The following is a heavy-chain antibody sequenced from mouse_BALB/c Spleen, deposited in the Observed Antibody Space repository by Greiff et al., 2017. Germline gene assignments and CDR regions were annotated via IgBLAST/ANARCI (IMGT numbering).Heavy chain of an antibody. J-gene: IGHJ4*01. CDR2: ISSGGGST. CDR1: GFAFSSYD. V-gene: IGHV5-12-1*01. D-gene: IGHD1-2*01. CDR3: ARHELRLHYAMDY. Sequence: DVKLVESGGGLVKPGGSLKLSCAASGFAFSSYDMSWVRQTPEKRLEWVAYISSGGGSTYYPDTVKGRFTISRDNAKNTLYLQMSSLKSEDTAMYYCARHELRLHYAMDYWGQGTSVTVSS.